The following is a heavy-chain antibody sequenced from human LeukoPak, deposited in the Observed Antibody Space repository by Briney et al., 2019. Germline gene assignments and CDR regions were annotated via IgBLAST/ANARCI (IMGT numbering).Heavy chain of an antibody. Sequence: GSSVKVSCKASGGTFSSYAISWLRQAPGQGLEWMGRIIPILGIANYAQKFQGRVTITADKSTSTAYMELSSLRSEDTAVYYCARASPGGDYYYGMDVWGQGTTVTVSS. CDR2: IIPILGIA. CDR1: GGTFSSYA. CDR3: ARASPGGDYYYGMDV. J-gene: IGHJ6*02. V-gene: IGHV1-69*04. D-gene: IGHD1-26*01.